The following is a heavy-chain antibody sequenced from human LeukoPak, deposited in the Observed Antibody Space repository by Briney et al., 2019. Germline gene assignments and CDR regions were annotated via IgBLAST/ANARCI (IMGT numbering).Heavy chain of an antibody. CDR2: ISSSSSYI. CDR3: ARDEAGKYSSGPDRRNYYYGMDV. CDR1: GFTFSSYS. D-gene: IGHD6-19*01. J-gene: IGHJ6*02. V-gene: IGHV3-21*04. Sequence: GGSLRLSCAASGFTFSSYSMNWVRQAPGKGLEWVSSISSSSSYIYYADSVKGRFTISRDNAKNSLYLQMNSLRAEDTAVYYCARDEAGKYSSGPDRRNYYYGMDVWGQGTTVTVSS.